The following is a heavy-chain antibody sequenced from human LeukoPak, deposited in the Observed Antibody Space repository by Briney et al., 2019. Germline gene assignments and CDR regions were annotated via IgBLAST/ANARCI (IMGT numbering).Heavy chain of an antibody. CDR2: IYYSGST. V-gene: IGHV4-59*08. Sequence: SETLSLTCTVSGGSISSYYWRWIRQPPGKGLEWIGYIYYSGSTNYNPSLKSRVTISVDTSKNQFSLKLSSVTAADTAVYYCARHFRLAGTQSYYFDYWGQGTLVTVSS. D-gene: IGHD1-1*01. J-gene: IGHJ4*02. CDR1: GGSISSYY. CDR3: ARHFRLAGTQSYYFDY.